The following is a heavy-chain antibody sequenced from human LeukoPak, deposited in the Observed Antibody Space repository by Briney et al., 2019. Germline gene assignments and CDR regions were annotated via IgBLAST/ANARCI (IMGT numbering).Heavy chain of an antibody. Sequence: GGSLRLSCAASGFTFSTFAMTWVRQAPGKGLEWVSSITGTHYTTYNTDYVKGRFTISRDNSKNTLYLQMNSLRADDTAVYYCTKDPNGDYVGAFDPWGQGTLVTVSS. V-gene: IGHV3-23*01. CDR1: GFTFSTFA. CDR3: TKDPNGDYVGAFDP. J-gene: IGHJ5*02. D-gene: IGHD4-17*01. CDR2: ITGTHYTT.